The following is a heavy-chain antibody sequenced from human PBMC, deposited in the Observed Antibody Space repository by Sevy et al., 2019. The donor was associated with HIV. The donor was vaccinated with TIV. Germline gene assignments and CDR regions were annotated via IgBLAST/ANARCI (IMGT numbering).Heavy chain of an antibody. D-gene: IGHD5-18*01. CDR1: GGSISSYY. V-gene: IGHV4-59*01. Sequence: SETLSLTCTVSGGSISSYYWSWIRQPPGKGLEWIGYIYYSGSTNYNPSLKSRVTISVDTSKNQLSLKQSSVTAADTAVYYCARDAPAMVTLDSFDIWGQGTMVTVSS. CDR2: IYYSGST. CDR3: ARDAPAMVTLDSFDI. J-gene: IGHJ3*02.